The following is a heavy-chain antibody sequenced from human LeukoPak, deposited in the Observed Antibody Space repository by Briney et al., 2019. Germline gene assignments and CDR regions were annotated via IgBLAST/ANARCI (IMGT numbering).Heavy chain of an antibody. CDR1: GYTFTGYY. J-gene: IGHJ6*03. Sequence: GASVKVSCKASGYTFTGYYMHWVRQAPGQGLEWMGWINPNSGGTNYAQKFQGRVTMTRDTSISTAHMELSRLRSDDTAVYYCAIGGPTVTTLAHYYYRDVWGKGTRDTVS. CDR3: AIGGPTVTTLAHYYYRDV. CDR2: INPNSGGT. D-gene: IGHD4-17*01. V-gene: IGHV1-2*02.